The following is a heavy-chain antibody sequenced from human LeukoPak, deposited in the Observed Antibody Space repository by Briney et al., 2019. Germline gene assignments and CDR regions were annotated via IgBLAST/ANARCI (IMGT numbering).Heavy chain of an antibody. D-gene: IGHD4-11*01. V-gene: IGHV3-33*01. CDR1: GFPFSGSG. CDR3: ARESTGYSMDYYMDV. J-gene: IGHJ6*03. CDR2: VWYDGSHQ. Sequence: GGSLRLSCAASGFPFSGSGMHWVRQAPGKGLEWVAVVWYDGSHQYYADSVKGRFTISRDNSKNSLYLQMNSLRAEDTAVYYCARESTGYSMDYYMDVWGKGTTVTVSS.